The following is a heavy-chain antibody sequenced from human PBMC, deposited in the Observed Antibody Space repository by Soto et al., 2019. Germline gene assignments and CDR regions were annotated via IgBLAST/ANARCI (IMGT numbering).Heavy chain of an antibody. CDR1: GFTFSTYA. CDR2: ISGSGGTT. V-gene: IGHV3-23*01. Sequence: GGSLRLSCATSGFTFSTYAMSWVRQAPGKGLEWVSGISGSGGTTYYADSVKGRFTISRDNSKNTLYLQMNSLRVEDTAVYYCAKERELFDYWGQGTLVTVSS. CDR3: AKERELFDY. J-gene: IGHJ4*02. D-gene: IGHD1-7*01.